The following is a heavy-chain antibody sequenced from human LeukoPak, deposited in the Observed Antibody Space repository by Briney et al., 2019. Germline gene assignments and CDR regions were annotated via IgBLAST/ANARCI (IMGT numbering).Heavy chain of an antibody. Sequence: GGSLRLSCAASGFTFSSYGMHWVRQAPGKGLEWVAFIRYDGSNKYYADSVKGRFTISRDNSKNTLYLQMNSLRAEDTAVYYCAKSYYDFWSGYYTFYFDYWGQGTLVTVSS. D-gene: IGHD3-3*01. CDR3: AKSYYDFWSGYYTFYFDY. V-gene: IGHV3-30*02. J-gene: IGHJ4*02. CDR1: GFTFSSYG. CDR2: IRYDGSNK.